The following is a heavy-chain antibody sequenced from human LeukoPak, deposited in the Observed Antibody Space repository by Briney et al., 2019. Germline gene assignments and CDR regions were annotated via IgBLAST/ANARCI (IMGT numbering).Heavy chain of an antibody. CDR1: GYTFTGYY. V-gene: IGHV1-2*02. D-gene: IGHD2-15*01. CDR3: ARDNCSGGSCYSLFDY. J-gene: IGHJ4*02. Sequence: ASVKVSCKASGYTFTGYYMHWVRQAPGQGLEWMGWINPNSGGTNYAQKFQGRVTMTRDTSISTAYMELSRLRSDDTAVYYCARDNCSGGSCYSLFDYWGQGTLVTVSS. CDR2: INPNSGGT.